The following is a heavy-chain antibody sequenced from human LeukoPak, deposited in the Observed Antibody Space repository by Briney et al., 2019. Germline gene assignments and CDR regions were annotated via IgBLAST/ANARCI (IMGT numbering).Heavy chain of an antibody. V-gene: IGHV4-39*07. Sequence: SETLSLTCTVSGGSISSGDYYWSWIRQPPGKGLEWIGEINHSGSTNYNPSLKSRVTMSVDTSKKQISLKLSSVTAADTAVYYCARGLNIVVVVPASDDAFDVWGQGTMVTVSS. CDR1: GGSISSGDYY. CDR2: INHSGST. D-gene: IGHD2-15*01. J-gene: IGHJ3*01. CDR3: ARGLNIVVVVPASDDAFDV.